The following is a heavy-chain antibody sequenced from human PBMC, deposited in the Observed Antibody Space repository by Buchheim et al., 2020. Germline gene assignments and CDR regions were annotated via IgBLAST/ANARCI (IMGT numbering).Heavy chain of an antibody. CDR1: GFTFSGYE. D-gene: IGHD3-10*01. CDR2: ISASGGST. V-gene: IGHV3-48*03. Sequence: EVFLVESGGGLVQPGGSLRLSCAASGFTFSGYEMNWVRQAPGKGLECIAYISASGGSTYYVDSVQGRFTISRDNAKNSLYLQMNSLRVEDTAVYYCATDPHYPSGSYWGRGTL. J-gene: IGHJ1*01. CDR3: ATDPHYPSGSY.